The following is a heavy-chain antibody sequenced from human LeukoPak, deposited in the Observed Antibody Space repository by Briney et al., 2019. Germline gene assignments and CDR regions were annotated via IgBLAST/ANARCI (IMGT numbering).Heavy chain of an antibody. CDR2: MNPNSGDT. J-gene: IGHJ4*02. D-gene: IGHD3-3*01. V-gene: IGHV1-8*01. CDR1: EYTFTSYD. CDR3: ARFWVTYYDFWSGLPDY. Sequence: GASVKVSCKASEYTFTSYDINWVRQAPGQGLEWMGWMNPNSGDTGYAQKLQGRVTMTTDTSTSTAYMELRSLRSDDTAVYYCARFWVTYYDFWSGLPDYWGQGTLVTVPS.